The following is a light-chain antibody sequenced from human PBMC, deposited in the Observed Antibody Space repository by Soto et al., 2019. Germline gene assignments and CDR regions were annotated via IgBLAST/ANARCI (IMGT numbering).Light chain of an antibody. J-gene: IGLJ3*02. Sequence: SSLSLPRSVSASPGQSVTIPCSGSISDVGGYNLVSWYQQKPGEVPKVIIYDVFKRPSGVPDRFFGSKSGNTATLTISGLQGDDEADFHCCSYAGRFIWLFGGGTKVTVL. CDR1: ISDVGGYNL. CDR2: DVF. V-gene: IGLV2-11*01. CDR3: CSYAGRFIWL.